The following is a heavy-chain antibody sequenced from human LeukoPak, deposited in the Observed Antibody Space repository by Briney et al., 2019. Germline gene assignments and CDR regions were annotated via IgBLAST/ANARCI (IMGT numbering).Heavy chain of an antibody. CDR1: GYTFTSYD. CDR2: MNPNSGNT. D-gene: IGHD4-17*01. Sequence: ASVKVSCKASGYTFTSYDINWVRQATGQGLEWMGWMNPNSGNTGYAQKFQGRVTMTRNTSISTAYMELSSLRSEDTAVYYCARLSVTTDYYYYYMDVWGRGTTVTVSS. CDR3: ARLSVTTDYYYYYMDV. J-gene: IGHJ6*03. V-gene: IGHV1-8*01.